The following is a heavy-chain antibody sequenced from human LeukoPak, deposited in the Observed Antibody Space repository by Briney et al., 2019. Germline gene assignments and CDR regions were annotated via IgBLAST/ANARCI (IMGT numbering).Heavy chain of an antibody. V-gene: IGHV1-18*01. J-gene: IGHJ4*02. CDR2: ISAYNGNT. CDR1: GYTFTSYG. CDR3: ARGGEWELLPGDFDY. D-gene: IGHD1-26*01. Sequence: ASVKVSCKASGYTFTSYGISWVRQAPGQRLEWMGWISAYNGNTNYAQKLQGRVTMTTDTSTSTAYMELRSLRSDDTAVYYCARGGEWELLPGDFDYWGQGTLVTVSS.